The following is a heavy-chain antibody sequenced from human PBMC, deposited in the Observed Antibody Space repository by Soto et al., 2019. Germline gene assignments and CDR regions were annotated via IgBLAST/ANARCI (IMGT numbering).Heavy chain of an antibody. D-gene: IGHD2-2*01. CDR1: GASISAPESY. CDR2: ISDSGIT. V-gene: IGHV4-31*03. Sequence: TLSLTCTVSGASISAPESYWSWIRQHPERGLEWIGYISDSGITNYSPSLRSRVTISADTSKRQFSLNLSSVTAADTALYYCAKGGTSSQWFDPWGQGTLVTVSS. CDR3: AKGGTSSQWFDP. J-gene: IGHJ5*02.